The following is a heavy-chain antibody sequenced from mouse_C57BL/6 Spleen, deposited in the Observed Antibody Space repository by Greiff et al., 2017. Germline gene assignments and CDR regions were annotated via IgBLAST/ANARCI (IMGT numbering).Heavy chain of an antibody. V-gene: IGHV1-22*01. CDR1: GYTFTDYN. D-gene: IGHD1-1*01. CDR3: ASGDYYGSSYFDY. Sequence: VQLQQSGPELVKPGASVKMSCKASGYTFTDYNMHWVKQSHGKSLEWIGYINPNNGGTSYNQKFKGKATLTVNKSSSTAYMELRSLTSEDSAVYYCASGDYYGSSYFDYWGQGTTLTVSS. CDR2: INPNNGGT. J-gene: IGHJ2*01.